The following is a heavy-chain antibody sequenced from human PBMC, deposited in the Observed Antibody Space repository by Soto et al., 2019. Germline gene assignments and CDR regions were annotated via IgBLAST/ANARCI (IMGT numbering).Heavy chain of an antibody. J-gene: IGHJ4*02. V-gene: IGHV1-69*13. CDR1: GGTFSSYA. Sequence: SVKVSCKASGGTFSSYAISWVRQAPGQGLEWMGGIIPIFGTANYAQKFQGRVTITADESTSTAYVELSSLRSEDTAVYYCARDLVYGDNFDYWGQGTLVTVSS. CDR2: IIPIFGTA. D-gene: IGHD4-17*01. CDR3: ARDLVYGDNFDY.